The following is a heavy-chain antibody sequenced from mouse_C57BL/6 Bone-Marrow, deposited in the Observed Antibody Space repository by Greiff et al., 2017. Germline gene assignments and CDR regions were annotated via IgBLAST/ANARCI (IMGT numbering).Heavy chain of an antibody. V-gene: IGHV1-15*01. CDR3: TRDYYGSSYPHWYFDV. CDR1: GYPFPDYE. CDR2: IDPETGGT. D-gene: IGHD1-1*01. Sequence: VQLQQSGAELVRPGASVTLSCQASGYPFPDYEMHRVKPTPVHGLDWIGAIDPETGGTAYNQKFTGQALLTSDKSSSTAYMELRSLTSEDSAVYYCTRDYYGSSYPHWYFDVWGTGTTVTVSS. J-gene: IGHJ1*03.